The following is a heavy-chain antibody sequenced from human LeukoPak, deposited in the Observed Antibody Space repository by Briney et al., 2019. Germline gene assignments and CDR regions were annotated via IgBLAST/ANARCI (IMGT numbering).Heavy chain of an antibody. Sequence: PSETLSLTCVVSGYSISSGYYWGWIRQPPGKGLEWIGSIYHSGSPYYHPSLKSRVTISVDTSKNQFSLRLSSVTAADTAVYYCARSYYYHSSGYYYGDAIDIWGQGAMVTVSS. CDR3: ARSYYYHSSGYYYGDAIDI. J-gene: IGHJ3*02. V-gene: IGHV4-38-2*01. D-gene: IGHD3-22*01. CDR1: GYSISSGYY. CDR2: IYHSGSP.